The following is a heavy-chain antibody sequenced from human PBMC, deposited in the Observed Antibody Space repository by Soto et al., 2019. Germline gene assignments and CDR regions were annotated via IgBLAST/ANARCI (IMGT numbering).Heavy chain of an antibody. CDR1: GGSISSGGYY. V-gene: IGHV4-31*03. D-gene: IGHD3-22*01. CDR3: ARVSRWGSGYTLYHSYMDV. J-gene: IGHJ6*03. CDR2: IYYSGST. Sequence: SETLSLTCTVSGGSISSGGYYWSWIRQHPGKGLEWIGYIYYSGSTYYNPSLKSRVTISVDTSKNQFSLKLSSVTAADTAVYYCARVSRWGSGYTLYHSYMDVWGKGTTVTVSS.